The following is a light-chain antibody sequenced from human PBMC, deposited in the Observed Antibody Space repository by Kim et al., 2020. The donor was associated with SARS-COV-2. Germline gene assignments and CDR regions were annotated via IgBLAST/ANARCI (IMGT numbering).Light chain of an antibody. J-gene: IGLJ3*02. CDR2: LNSDGSH. CDR1: SGHSSYD. V-gene: IGLV4-69*01. Sequence: SVKLTCTLSSGHSSYDIAWHQQRPEKGPRYLMKLNSDGSHSKGDGIPDRFSGSSSGAERYLTISSLQSEDEADYYCQTWGTGIRVFGGGTQLTVL. CDR3: QTWGTGIRV.